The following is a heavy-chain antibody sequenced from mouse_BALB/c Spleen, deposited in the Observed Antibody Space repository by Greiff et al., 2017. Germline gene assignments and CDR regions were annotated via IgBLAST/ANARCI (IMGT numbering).Heavy chain of an antibody. CDR2: ISSGGST. D-gene: IGHD2-4*01. J-gene: IGHJ3*01. V-gene: IGHV5-6-5*01. CDR1: GFTFSSYA. Sequence: EVQVVESGGGLVKPGGSLKLSCAASGFTFSSYAMSWVRQTPEKRLEWVASISSGGSTYYPDSVKGRFTISRDNARNILYLQMSSLRSEDTAMYYCAREGLPWFAYWGQGTLVTVSA. CDR3: AREGLPWFAY.